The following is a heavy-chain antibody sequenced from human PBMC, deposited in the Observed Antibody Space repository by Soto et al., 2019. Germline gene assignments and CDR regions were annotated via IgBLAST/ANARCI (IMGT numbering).Heavy chain of an antibody. V-gene: IGHV3-23*01. J-gene: IGHJ6*02. D-gene: IGHD3-16*01. Sequence: PGGSLRLSCAASGFTFSSYAMSWVRQAPGKGLEWVSAISGSGGSTYYADSVKGRFTISRDNSKNTLYLQMNSLRAEDTAVYYCAKVVLGGDGGYYYGMDVWGQGTTVTVSS. CDR3: AKVVLGGDGGYYYGMDV. CDR2: ISGSGGST. CDR1: GFTFSSYA.